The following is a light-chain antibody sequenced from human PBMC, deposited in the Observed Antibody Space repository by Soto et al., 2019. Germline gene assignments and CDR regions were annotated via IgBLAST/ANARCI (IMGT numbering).Light chain of an antibody. CDR2: DAS. CDR1: QSVSSY. V-gene: IGKV3-11*01. Sequence: SPATLSLSPGERATLSCRASQSVSSYLAWYQQKPGQAPRLLIYDASNRATGIPARFSGSGSGTDFTLTISSLEPEDFAVYYGKHRCGCRSTLGQGWRLESK. J-gene: IGKJ5*01. CDR3: KHRCGCRST.